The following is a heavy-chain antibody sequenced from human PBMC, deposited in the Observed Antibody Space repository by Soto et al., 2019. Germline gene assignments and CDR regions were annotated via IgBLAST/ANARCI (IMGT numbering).Heavy chain of an antibody. J-gene: IGHJ4*02. CDR3: AREFSNQLPLDY. V-gene: IGHV3-21*01. CDR2: IYRSSVFRFGPNE. CDR1: GFTFSSHS. Sequence: GGSLRLSCAASGFTFSSHSMNWVRQAPGKGLEWVASIYRSSVFRFGPNEFYADSVRGRFIISRDNTNNLVFQQMDSLRVEDTAVYYCAREFSNQLPLDYWGQGTLVTVSS. D-gene: IGHD2-8*01.